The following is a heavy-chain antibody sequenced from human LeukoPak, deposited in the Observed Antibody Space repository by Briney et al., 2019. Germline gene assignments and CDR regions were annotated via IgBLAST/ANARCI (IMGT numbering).Heavy chain of an antibody. CDR1: GFAFSTFA. CDR2: IFPSGGEI. J-gene: IGHJ4*02. D-gene: IGHD6-13*01. V-gene: IGHV3-23*01. Sequence: GGSLRLSCAASGFAFSTFAMIWVRQPPGKGLEWVSSIFPSGGEIHYADSVRGRFTISRDNSKSTLSLQMNSLRPEDTAVYYCAKGSSSSWTNFDYWGQGTLATVSS. CDR3: AKGSSSSWTNFDY.